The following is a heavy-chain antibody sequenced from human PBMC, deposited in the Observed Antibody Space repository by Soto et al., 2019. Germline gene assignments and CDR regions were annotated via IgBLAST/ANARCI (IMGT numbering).Heavy chain of an antibody. Sequence: GESLKISCKGSGYSFTSYWIGWVRQMPGKGLEWMGIIYPGDSDTRYSPSFQGQVTISADKSISTAYLQWSSLKASDTAMYYCATRHSCSRNRCPTGEYGMDVWGQGTTVTVSS. CDR3: ATRHSCSRNRCPTGEYGMDV. CDR2: IYPGDSDT. J-gene: IGHJ6*02. CDR1: GYSFTSYW. V-gene: IGHV5-51*01. D-gene: IGHD2-2*01.